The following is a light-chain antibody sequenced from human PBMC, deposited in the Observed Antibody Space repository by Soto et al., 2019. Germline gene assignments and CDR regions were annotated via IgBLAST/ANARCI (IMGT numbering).Light chain of an antibody. CDR3: HQFGSSPRT. CDR1: QSVSSSY. J-gene: IGKJ1*01. V-gene: IGKV3-20*01. CDR2: EAS. Sequence: LSPGERATLSCRASQSVSSSYLAWYQHKPGQAPRLLIYEASSRAAGIPDRFSGSGSGTDFSLTINRLEPEDFAVYYCHQFGSSPRTFGQGTKVDIK.